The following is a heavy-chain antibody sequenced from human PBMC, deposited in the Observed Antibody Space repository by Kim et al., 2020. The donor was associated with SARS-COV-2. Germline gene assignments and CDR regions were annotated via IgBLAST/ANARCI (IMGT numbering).Heavy chain of an antibody. Sequence: SETLSLTCAVYGASLSGYYWNWFRQSPGKRLEWIGEINHSGSTNYNPSLKSRVTISVDTSESQFSLKLNSVTAADTAVYFCARTWAFGPARYWGQGTLVTVSS. CDR2: INHSGST. J-gene: IGHJ4*01. V-gene: IGHV4-34*01. CDR1: GASLSGYY. D-gene: IGHD3-10*01. CDR3: ARTWAFGPARY.